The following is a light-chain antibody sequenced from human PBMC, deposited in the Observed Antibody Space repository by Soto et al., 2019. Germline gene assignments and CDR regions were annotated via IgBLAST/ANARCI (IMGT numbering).Light chain of an antibody. V-gene: IGKV3-11*01. J-gene: IGKJ1*01. CDR1: QSVSSY. CDR2: DAS. CDR3: QQYGSPWT. Sequence: IVLTQSPATLSLSPGERATLSCRASQSVSSYLAWYQQKPGQAPRLLIYDASNRATGIPARFSGSGSGTDFTLTISSLEPEDFAVYYCQQYGSPWTFGQGTKVDIK.